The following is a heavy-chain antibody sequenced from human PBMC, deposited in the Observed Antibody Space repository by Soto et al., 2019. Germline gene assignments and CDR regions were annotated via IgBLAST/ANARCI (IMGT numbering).Heavy chain of an antibody. CDR1: GYTYISYS. CDR3: AREKWGSGSRWLDP. D-gene: IGHD6-19*01. V-gene: IGHV1-3*01. J-gene: IGHJ5*02. CDR2: INVGNGNT. Sequence: ASVKVSCKASGYTYISYSMHWVRQSPGQRLEWMGWINVGNGNTKYSQNFQGRVTINQDTSASTAYMELSSLTSEDTAVYYCAREKWGSGSRWLDPWGQGTLVTVSS.